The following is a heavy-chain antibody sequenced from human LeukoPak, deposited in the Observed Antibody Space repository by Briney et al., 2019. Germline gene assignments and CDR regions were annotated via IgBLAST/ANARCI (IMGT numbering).Heavy chain of an antibody. CDR3: AREDTGVAFDI. V-gene: IGHV3-69-1*02. Sequence: GGSLRLSCASSRFTVSGNYMTWVRQAPGKGLEWVSYISGSGIKHYADSVKGRFTISRDNAKNSLYLQMNSLRVEDTAVYYCAREDTGVAFDIWGQGTTVTV. D-gene: IGHD2-8*01. J-gene: IGHJ3*02. CDR2: ISGSGIK. CDR1: RFTVSGNY.